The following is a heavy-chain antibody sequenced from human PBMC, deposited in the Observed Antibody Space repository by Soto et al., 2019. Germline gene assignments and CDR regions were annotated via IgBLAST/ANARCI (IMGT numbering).Heavy chain of an antibody. CDR2: ISSSSSTI. CDR3: ARDLELATGTRTNFDY. D-gene: IGHD1-7*01. V-gene: IGHV3-48*01. J-gene: IGHJ4*02. CDR1: GFTFSSYS. Sequence: EVQLVESGGGLVQPGGSLRLSCAASGFTFSSYSMNWVRQAPGKGLEWVSYISSSSSTIYYADSVKGRFTISRDNAKNSLYLQMNSLRAEDTAVYYCARDLELATGTRTNFDYWGQGTLVTVSA.